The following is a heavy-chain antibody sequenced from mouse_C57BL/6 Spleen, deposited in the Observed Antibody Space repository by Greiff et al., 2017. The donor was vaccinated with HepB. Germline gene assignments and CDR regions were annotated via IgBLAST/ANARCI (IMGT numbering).Heavy chain of an antibody. V-gene: IGHV1-52*01. CDR1: GYTFTSYW. D-gene: IGHD2-4*01. J-gene: IGHJ3*01. CDR2: IDPSDSET. Sequence: QVQLQQPGAELVRPGSSVKLSCKASGYTFTSYWMHWVKQRPIQGLEWIGNIDPSDSETHYNQKFKDKATLTVDKSSSTAYMQLSSLTSEDSAVYYCARWEDYDEKRSPAWFAYWGQGTLVTVSA. CDR3: ARWEDYDEKRSPAWFAY.